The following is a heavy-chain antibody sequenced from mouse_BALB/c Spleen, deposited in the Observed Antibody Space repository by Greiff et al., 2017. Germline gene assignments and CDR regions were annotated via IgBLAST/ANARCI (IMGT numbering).Heavy chain of an antibody. V-gene: IGHV5-9-1*01. CDR3: ARKWDGYEGVDY. CDR2: ISSGGSYT. CDR1: GFTFSSYA. Sequence: EVMLVESGGGLVKPGGSLKLSCAASGFTFSSYAMSWVRQTPEMRLEWVATISSGGSYTYYPDSVKGRFTISRDNAKNTLYLQMSSLRSEDTAMYYCARKWDGYEGVDYWGQGTSVTVSS. D-gene: IGHD2-2*01. J-gene: IGHJ4*01.